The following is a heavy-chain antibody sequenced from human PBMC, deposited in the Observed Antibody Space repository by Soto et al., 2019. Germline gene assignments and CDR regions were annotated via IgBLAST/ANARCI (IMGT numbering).Heavy chain of an antibody. J-gene: IGHJ5*02. CDR3: ARAPGDIVVVPAAMRSWFDP. Sequence: QVQLVQSGAEVKKPGSSVKVSCKASGGTFSSYTISWVRQAPGQGLEWMGRIIPILGIANYAQKFQGRVTITADKATSTGYMERSSLRSEDTAVYYCARAPGDIVVVPAAMRSWFDPWGQGTVVTVSS. D-gene: IGHD2-2*01. V-gene: IGHV1-69*02. CDR2: IIPILGIA. CDR1: GGTFSSYT.